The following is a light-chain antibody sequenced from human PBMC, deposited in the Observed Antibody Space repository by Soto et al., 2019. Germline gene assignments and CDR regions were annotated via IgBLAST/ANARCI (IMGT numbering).Light chain of an antibody. CDR1: QDISNY. V-gene: IGKV1-33*01. CDR2: DAS. Sequence: DIQMTQSPSSLSASVGDRVTITCQASQDISNYLNWYQQKPWKAPKLLIYDASNLETGVPSRFSGSGSGTDFTFTISSLQPEDIATYHCQQYDNLPITFGQGTRLEIK. CDR3: QQYDNLPIT. J-gene: IGKJ5*01.